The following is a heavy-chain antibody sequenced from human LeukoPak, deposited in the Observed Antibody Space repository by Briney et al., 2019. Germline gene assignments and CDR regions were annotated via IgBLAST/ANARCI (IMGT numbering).Heavy chain of an antibody. CDR1: GFTFSSYS. CDR3: ARGGEEPYGDARFDP. Sequence: GGSLRLSCAASGFTFSSYSMNWVRQAPGKGLEWVSYISSSSSTIYHADSVKGRFAISRDNAKNSLYLQMNSLRAEDTAVYYCARGGEEPYGDARFDPWGQGTLVTVSS. J-gene: IGHJ5*02. D-gene: IGHD4-17*01. CDR2: ISSSSSTI. V-gene: IGHV3-48*01.